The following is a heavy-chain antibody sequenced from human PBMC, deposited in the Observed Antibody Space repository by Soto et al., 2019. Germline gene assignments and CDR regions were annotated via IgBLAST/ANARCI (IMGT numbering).Heavy chain of an antibody. D-gene: IGHD3-22*01. CDR1: GFTFSSYA. CDR2: ISGSGGST. CDR3: AKVSAGLLQYLDY. V-gene: IGHV3-23*01. J-gene: IGHJ4*02. Sequence: QSGGSLRLSCAASGFTFSSYAMSWVRQAPGKGLEWVSAISGSGGSTYYADSVKGRFTISRDNSKNTLYLQMNSLRAEDTAVYHCAKVSAGLLQYLDYWGQGTLVTVSS.